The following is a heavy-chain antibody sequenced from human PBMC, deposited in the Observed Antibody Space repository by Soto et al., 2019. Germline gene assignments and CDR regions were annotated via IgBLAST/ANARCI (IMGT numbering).Heavy chain of an antibody. Sequence: SETLSLTCAVSGGSISSSNWWSWVRQPPGKGLEWIGEIYHSGSTNYNPSLKSRVTISVDTSKNQFSLKPSSVTAADTAVYYCARTTSGIAADAFDPWGQGTLVTVSS. D-gene: IGHD6-13*01. J-gene: IGHJ5*02. V-gene: IGHV4-4*02. CDR3: ARTTSGIAADAFDP. CDR2: IYHSGST. CDR1: GGSISSSNW.